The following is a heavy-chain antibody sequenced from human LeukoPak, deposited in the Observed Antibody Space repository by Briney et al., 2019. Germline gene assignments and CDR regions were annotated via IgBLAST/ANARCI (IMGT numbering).Heavy chain of an antibody. J-gene: IGHJ4*02. V-gene: IGHV3-30*02. Sequence: GGSLRLSCAASGFTFSSYGMHWVRQAPGKGLEWVAVIWYDGSNKYYADSVKGRFTISRDNSKNTLYLQMNSLRAEDTAVYYCAKDLDVLRFLEWRFDYWGQGTLVTVSS. D-gene: IGHD3-3*01. CDR1: GFTFSSYG. CDR3: AKDLDVLRFLEWRFDY. CDR2: IWYDGSNK.